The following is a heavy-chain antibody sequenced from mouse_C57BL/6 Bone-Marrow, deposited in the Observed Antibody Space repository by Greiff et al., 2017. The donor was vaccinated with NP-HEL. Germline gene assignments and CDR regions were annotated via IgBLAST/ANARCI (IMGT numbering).Heavy chain of an antibody. CDR3: AVRMVEVKGLDYALAD. D-gene: IGHD1-1*02. CDR1: GFTFSSYG. J-gene: IGHJ4*01. V-gene: IGHV5-6*02. Sequence: EVKLVESGGDLVKPGGSLKLSCAASGFTFSSYGMSWVRQTPDKRLEWVATISSGGSYTYYPDSVKGRFTISRDNAKNTLYLQMSSLKSEDTARYYCAVRMVEVKGLDYALADWGQGTSVTVSS. CDR2: ISSGGSYT.